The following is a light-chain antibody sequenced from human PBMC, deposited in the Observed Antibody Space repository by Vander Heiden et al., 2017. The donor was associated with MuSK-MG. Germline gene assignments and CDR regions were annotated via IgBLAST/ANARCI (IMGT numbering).Light chain of an antibody. V-gene: IGLV2-23*02. CDR2: EVS. CDR3: CSYAGSSTVV. J-gene: IGLJ2*01. Sequence: QSALTQPASVSVSPGPSITISCPGTSSDVGSYNLVSGYQQHPGKAPKLMIYEVSKRPSGVSNRFSGSKSGNTASLTISGLQAEDEADYYCCSYAGSSTVVFGGGTKLTVL. CDR1: SSDVGSYNL.